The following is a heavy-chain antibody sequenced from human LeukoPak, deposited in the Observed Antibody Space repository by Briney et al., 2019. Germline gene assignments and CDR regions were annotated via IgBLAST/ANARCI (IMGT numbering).Heavy chain of an antibody. Sequence: PGGSLRLSCAASGFTVSSNYMSWVRQAPGKGLEWVSVIYSGGSTYYADSVKGRFTISRDNSKNTLYLQVNSLRAEDTAVYYCARVGEMATNSFDYWGQGTLVTVSS. V-gene: IGHV3-53*01. D-gene: IGHD5-24*01. CDR3: ARVGEMATNSFDY. CDR1: GFTVSSNY. CDR2: IYSGGST. J-gene: IGHJ4*02.